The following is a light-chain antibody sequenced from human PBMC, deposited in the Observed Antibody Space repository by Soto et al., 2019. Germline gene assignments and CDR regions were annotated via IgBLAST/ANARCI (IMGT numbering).Light chain of an antibody. J-gene: IGKJ1*01. Sequence: ELVMTQSPATLAVSPGERATLSCRASQSVSSNLAWYQQRPGQAPRLLIYDASARATGIPARFSGSGSGTVFTLTISSLQSEDFAGYYCQQYNNWPPWTFGQGTKVDIK. CDR1: QSVSSN. CDR3: QQYNNWPPWT. V-gene: IGKV3-15*01. CDR2: DAS.